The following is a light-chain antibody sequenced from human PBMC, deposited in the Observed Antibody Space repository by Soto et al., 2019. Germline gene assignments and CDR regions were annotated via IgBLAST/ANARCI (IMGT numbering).Light chain of an antibody. Sequence: QSVLTQPASVSGSPGQSITISCSGTSSDVGDYYYVSWYQQHPGKAPKLLIYGVTDRPSGVSHRFSGSRSDSTASLTISGLQAEDDADYYCSSYTTSSTLIFGGGIKLTVL. CDR2: GVT. CDR3: SSYTTSSTLI. V-gene: IGLV2-14*01. J-gene: IGLJ2*01. CDR1: SSDVGDYYY.